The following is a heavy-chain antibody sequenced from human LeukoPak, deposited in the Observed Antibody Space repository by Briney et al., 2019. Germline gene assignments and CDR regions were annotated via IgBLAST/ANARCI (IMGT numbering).Heavy chain of an antibody. J-gene: IGHJ3*02. CDR3: ARDRVVVTRFRAFDI. CDR1: GFTYSRYA. D-gene: IGHD2-15*01. V-gene: IGHV3-30-3*01. Sequence: GWSLRLSCAASGFTYSRYAMHWVGQAPGKGLEGVAVISYDGSNKYYADCVKGRFTISRDNSKNTLYLQKNSLRAEDTDVYYCARDRVVVTRFRAFDIWGQGTMVSDSS. CDR2: ISYDGSNK.